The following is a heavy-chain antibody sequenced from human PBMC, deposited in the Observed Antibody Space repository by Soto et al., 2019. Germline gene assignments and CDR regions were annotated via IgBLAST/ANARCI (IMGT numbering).Heavy chain of an antibody. J-gene: IGHJ6*02. CDR1: GDSISSGDYY. V-gene: IGHV4-30-2*01. Sequence: PSETLSLTCSVSGDSISSGDYYWSWIRQPPGKGLEWIGYIYHSGSTYYNPSLKSRVTISVDRSKNQFSLKLSSVTAADTAVYYCARGGPHVDIVATRHRTYYYGMDVWGQGTTVTVSS. CDR2: IYHSGST. D-gene: IGHD5-12*01. CDR3: ARGGPHVDIVATRHRTYYYGMDV.